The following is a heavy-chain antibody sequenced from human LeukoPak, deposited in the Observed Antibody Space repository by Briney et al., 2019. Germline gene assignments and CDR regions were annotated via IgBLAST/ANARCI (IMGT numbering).Heavy chain of an antibody. V-gene: IGHV3-7*01. CDR3: VRDSDYQRNSGGLYAHYDALDI. CDR2: IKADGSVK. J-gene: IGHJ3*02. CDR1: EFTFSTFW. Sequence: GSLRLSCAASEFTFSTFWMSWVRQAPGKGLEWVANIKADGSVKHYVDSVEGRFSISRNNARSSLYLQMNSLRAEDTAVYYCVRDSDYQRNSGGLYAHYDALDIWGHGTMVTVSS. D-gene: IGHD2-21*01.